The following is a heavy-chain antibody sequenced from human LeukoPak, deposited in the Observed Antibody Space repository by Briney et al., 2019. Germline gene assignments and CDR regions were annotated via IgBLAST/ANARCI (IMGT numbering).Heavy chain of an antibody. CDR3: ARDKEVYYYASGSLGY. Sequence: GGSLRLSCAASGFTFSTHWMSWVRQAPGKGLEWVTNINPDGSEQHYVDSVKGRFTISRDNAKNSLYLQMNSLRAEDAAVYYCARDKEVYYYASGSLGYWGQGTLVTVSS. V-gene: IGHV3-7*03. CDR2: INPDGSEQ. J-gene: IGHJ4*02. CDR1: GFTFSTHW. D-gene: IGHD3-10*01.